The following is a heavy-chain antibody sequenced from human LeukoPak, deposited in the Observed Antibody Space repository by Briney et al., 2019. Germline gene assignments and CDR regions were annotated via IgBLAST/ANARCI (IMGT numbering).Heavy chain of an antibody. Sequence: GGCLRLSCAASGRMFDDYAMHWVRQVPRRGLEWVSLISGDGVSSFYADSVKGRFTISRDNNNSSLSLQMRRLTTEDTAFNYCVREQFSHTSNYFDNWGQGILVTVSS. CDR3: VREQFSHTSNYFDN. D-gene: IGHD5-24*01. J-gene: IGHJ4*02. V-gene: IGHV3-43*02. CDR2: ISGDGVSS. CDR1: GRMFDDYA.